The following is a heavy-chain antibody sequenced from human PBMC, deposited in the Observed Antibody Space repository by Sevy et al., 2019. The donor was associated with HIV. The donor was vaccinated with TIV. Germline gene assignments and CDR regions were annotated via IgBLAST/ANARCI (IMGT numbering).Heavy chain of an antibody. CDR2: ITRNSYEAYGGTT. D-gene: IGHD5-12*01. J-gene: IGHJ4*02. V-gene: IGHV3-49*03. CDR3: ARGLATADTPEYYFDY. CDR1: GFTFDDYA. Sequence: GGSLRLSCRTSGFTFDDYAMSWFRQAPGKGLEWVAFITRNSYEAYGGTTEYAASMKGRFIISRDDSKSIGYLQMNSLKTEDTAVYYCARGLATADTPEYYFDYWGQGTLVTVSS.